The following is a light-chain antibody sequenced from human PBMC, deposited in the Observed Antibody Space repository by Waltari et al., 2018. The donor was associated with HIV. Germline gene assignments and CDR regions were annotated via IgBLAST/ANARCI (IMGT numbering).Light chain of an antibody. CDR3: QQYGSSSWT. CDR2: GAS. V-gene: IGKV3-20*01. Sequence: EIVLTQSPGTLSLSPGESATLSCRASQSLSSTYLAWYQHKPGQSPRLLIYGASTRATGIPGRFSGSGSGTDFTLTISRLEPEDFAVYYCQQYGSSSWTFCQGTKVEI. J-gene: IGKJ1*01. CDR1: QSLSSTY.